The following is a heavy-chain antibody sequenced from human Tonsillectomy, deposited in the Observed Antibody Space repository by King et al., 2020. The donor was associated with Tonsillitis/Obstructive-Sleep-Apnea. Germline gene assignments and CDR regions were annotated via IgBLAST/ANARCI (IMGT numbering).Heavy chain of an antibody. D-gene: IGHD2-8*01. V-gene: IGHV3-11*06. J-gene: IGHJ4*02. Sequence: VQLVESGGGLVKPGGSLRLSCAASGFTFRNYYMSWIRQTPGKGLEWVSYISTSSTCTNNADSVRGRVTISRDNANNTLYLQMNSLRAEDTAAYYCSWRAAGVWVDYWGQGTLVTVSS. CDR3: SWRAAGVWVDY. CDR2: ISTSSTCT. CDR1: GFTFRNYY.